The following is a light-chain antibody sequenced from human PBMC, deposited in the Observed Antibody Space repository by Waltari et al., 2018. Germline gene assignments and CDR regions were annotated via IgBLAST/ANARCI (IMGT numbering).Light chain of an antibody. CDR1: GPNIGAGYD. CDR3: QSYDTSLSVV. V-gene: IGLV1-40*01. Sequence: QSVLTQPPSVSGAPGQRVTISCTGSGPNIGAGYDVPWYQQLPRAAPNLLIYASTRRPLGVPDRFFGSTSGTSASLAITGLQAEDEADYYCQSYDTSLSVVFGGGTKLTVL. CDR2: AST. J-gene: IGLJ3*02.